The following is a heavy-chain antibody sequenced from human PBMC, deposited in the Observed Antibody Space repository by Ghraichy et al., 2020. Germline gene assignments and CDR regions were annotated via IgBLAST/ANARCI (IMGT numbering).Heavy chain of an antibody. CDR3: ARETPIAAPRGYYYYGMDV. Sequence: GGSLRLSCAASGFTVSSNYMSWVRQAPGKGLEWVSVIYSGGSTYYADSVKGRFTISRDNSKNTLYLQMNSLRAEDTAVYYCARETPIAAPRGYYYYGMDVWGQGTTVTVSS. D-gene: IGHD6-13*01. CDR2: IYSGGST. J-gene: IGHJ6*02. V-gene: IGHV3-66*02. CDR1: GFTVSSNY.